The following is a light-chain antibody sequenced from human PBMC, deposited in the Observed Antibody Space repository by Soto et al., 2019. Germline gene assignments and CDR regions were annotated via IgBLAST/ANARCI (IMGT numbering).Light chain of an antibody. V-gene: IGKV3-20*01. Sequence: EIVMTQSPATLSLSPGERATLSCRASQSVRSNLAWYQQTPGQAPRLLIYDASTRAAGIPDRFSGSGSGTDFTLTITRLEPEDSAVYFCQQYTGPPTTFGQGTRLEIK. CDR1: QSVRSN. CDR3: QQYTGPPTT. J-gene: IGKJ5*01. CDR2: DAS.